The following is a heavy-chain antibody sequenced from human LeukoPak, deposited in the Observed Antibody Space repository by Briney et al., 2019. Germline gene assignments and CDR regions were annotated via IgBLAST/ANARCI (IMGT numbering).Heavy chain of an antibody. D-gene: IGHD2-15*01. CDR1: GFTFSSYG. Sequence: GGSLRLSCAASGFTFSSYGMHWVRQAPGKGLEWVAVIWYDGSNKYYADSVKGRFTISRDNSKNTLYLQMNSLRAEDTAVYYCARDKGRGYCSGGSCLQDYWGQGTLVTVSS. CDR3: ARDKGRGYCSGGSCLQDY. CDR2: IWYDGSNK. J-gene: IGHJ4*02. V-gene: IGHV3-33*01.